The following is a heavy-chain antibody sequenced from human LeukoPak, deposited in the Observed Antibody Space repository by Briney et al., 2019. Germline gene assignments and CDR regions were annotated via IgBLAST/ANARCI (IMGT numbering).Heavy chain of an antibody. CDR3: AREVYDILTGRTSRFSFDP. CDR1: GGSISSSNW. J-gene: IGHJ5*02. Sequence: SETLSLTCAVSGGSISSSNWWSWVRQPPGKGLEWIGEIYHSGSTNYNPSLKSRVTISVDTSKNQFSLKLSSVTAADTAVYYCAREVYDILTGRTSRFSFDPWGQGTLVTVSS. V-gene: IGHV4-4*02. D-gene: IGHD3-9*01. CDR2: IYHSGST.